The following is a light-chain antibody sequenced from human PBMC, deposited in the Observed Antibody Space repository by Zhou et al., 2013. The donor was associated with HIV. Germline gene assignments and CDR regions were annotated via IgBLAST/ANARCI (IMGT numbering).Light chain of an antibody. CDR1: QSVSSSY. CDR2: GTS. Sequence: EIVLTQSPGTLSLSPGERATLSCRASQSVSSSYLAWYQQKPGQSPRLLIYGTSSRATGIPDRFSGGGSGTDFTLTISRLEPEDFAVYYCQQYGRSPGTTFGQGTRLEIK. J-gene: IGKJ5*01. V-gene: IGKV3-20*01. CDR3: QQYGRSPGTT.